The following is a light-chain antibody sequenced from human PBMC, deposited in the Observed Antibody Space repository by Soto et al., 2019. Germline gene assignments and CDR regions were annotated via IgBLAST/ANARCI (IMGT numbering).Light chain of an antibody. CDR3: QVWDSSTEV. CDR2: RDS. CDR1: NIGSKN. Sequence: SYELTQPLSVSVALGQTARITCGNNNIGSKNVHWYQQKLGQAPVLVIYRDSNRPSGIPERFSGSNSGNTATLTISRAQAGDEADYYCQVWDSSTEVFGAGTKLTVL. J-gene: IGLJ1*01. V-gene: IGLV3-9*01.